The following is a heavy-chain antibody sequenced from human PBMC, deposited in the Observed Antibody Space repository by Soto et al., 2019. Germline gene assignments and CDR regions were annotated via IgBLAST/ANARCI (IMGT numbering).Heavy chain of an antibody. V-gene: IGHV2-70*04. J-gene: IGHJ4*02. Sequence: SGPTLVNPTQTLTLTCTFSGFSLSSKGMRVSWIRQPPGKALEWLARIDWDDDKFYSPSLRTRLTISKDTSKNQVVLTMTNVDPKETATYYCARSPGGFTVATYFFDYWGQGTLVTVSS. D-gene: IGHD4-17*01. CDR3: ARSPGGFTVATYFFDY. CDR1: GFSLSSKGMR. CDR2: IDWDDDK.